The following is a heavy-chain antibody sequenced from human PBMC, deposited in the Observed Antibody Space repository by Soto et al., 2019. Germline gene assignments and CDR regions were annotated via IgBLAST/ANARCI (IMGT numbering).Heavy chain of an antibody. J-gene: IGHJ3*02. V-gene: IGHV4-31*03. Sequence: PSETLSLTCTVSGGSISSGGYYWSWIRQHPGKGLEWIGYIYYSGSTYYNPSLKSRVTISVDTSKNQFSLKLSSVTAADTAVYYCARGGEVADSTTVTITDAFDIWGQGTMVTVSS. CDR2: IYYSGST. CDR3: ARGGEVADSTTVTITDAFDI. D-gene: IGHD4-17*01. CDR1: GGSISSGGYY.